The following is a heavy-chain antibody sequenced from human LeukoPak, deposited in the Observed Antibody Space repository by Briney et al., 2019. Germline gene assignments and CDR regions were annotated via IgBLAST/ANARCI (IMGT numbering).Heavy chain of an antibody. Sequence: SETLSLSCTVSGGSISSGGYYWSWIRQPPGKGLEWIGYIYHSGSTYYNPSLKSRVTISVDTSKNQFSLKLSSVTAADTAVYYCARARGDDSSHAFDIWGQGTMVTVSS. V-gene: IGHV4-30-2*01. J-gene: IGHJ3*02. CDR2: IYHSGST. D-gene: IGHD3-22*01. CDR1: GGSISSGGYY. CDR3: ARARGDDSSHAFDI.